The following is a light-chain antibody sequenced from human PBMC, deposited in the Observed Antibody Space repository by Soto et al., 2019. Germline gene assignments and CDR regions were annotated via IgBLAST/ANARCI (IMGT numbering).Light chain of an antibody. V-gene: IGLV2-14*01. CDR2: EVS. Sequence: QSALTQPASVSGSPGQSITISCTGTSSDVGGYNYVSWYQQHPGKAPKLVIYEVSNRPSGVSNRFSGSKSGNTASLTISGLQAEDEAHYYCSSYTSSSTLVFGTGIKVNV. J-gene: IGLJ1*01. CDR1: SSDVGGYNY. CDR3: SSYTSSSTLV.